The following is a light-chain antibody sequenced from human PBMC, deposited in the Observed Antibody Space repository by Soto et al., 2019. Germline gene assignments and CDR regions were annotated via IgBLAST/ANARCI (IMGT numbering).Light chain of an antibody. V-gene: IGKV3-15*01. CDR2: GAS. CDR3: QQYEAVVT. J-gene: IGKJ1*01. CDR1: QSVSSS. Sequence: EIVMTQSPATLSVSPGERATLSCRASQSVSSSLAWYQHRPGQAPRLLIYGASTRATGVPARFSGSGSGTDFTLTISRLEPEDVAVYYCQQYEAVVTFGQATKV.